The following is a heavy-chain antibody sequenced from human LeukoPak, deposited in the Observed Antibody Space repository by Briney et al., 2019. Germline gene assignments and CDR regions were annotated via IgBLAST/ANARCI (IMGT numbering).Heavy chain of an antibody. CDR3: ARDSGVGATGPVSDY. CDR1: GYTFTSYG. Sequence: GASVKVSCKASGYTFTSYGISWVRQAPGQGLEWMGWISAYNGNTNYAQKLQGRVTMTTDTSTSTAYMELRSLRSDDTAVYYCARDSGVGATGPVSDYWGQGTLVTVSS. V-gene: IGHV1-18*01. J-gene: IGHJ4*02. D-gene: IGHD1-26*01. CDR2: ISAYNGNT.